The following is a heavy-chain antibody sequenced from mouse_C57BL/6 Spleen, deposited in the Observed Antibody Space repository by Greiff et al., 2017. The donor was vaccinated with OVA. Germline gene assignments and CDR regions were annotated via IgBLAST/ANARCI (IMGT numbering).Heavy chain of an antibody. J-gene: IGHJ3*01. CDR3: ARVRDYGPSWFAY. CDR1: GYTFTSYG. CDR2: IYPRSGNT. Sequence: VQLVESGAELARPGASVKLSCKASGYTFTSYGISWVKQRTGQGLEWIGEIYPRSGNTYYNEKFKGKATLTADKSSSTAYMELRSLTSEDSAVYFCARVRDYGPSWFAYWGQGTLVTVSA. D-gene: IGHD1-2*01. V-gene: IGHV1-81*01.